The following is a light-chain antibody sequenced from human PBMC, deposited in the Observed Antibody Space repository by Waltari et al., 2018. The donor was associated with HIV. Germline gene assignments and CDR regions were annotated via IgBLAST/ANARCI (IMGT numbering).Light chain of an antibody. CDR1: SSNIGKNY. V-gene: IGLV1-51*01. Sequence: QSVLTQPPSASGTPGQRVTISCSGSSSNIGKNYISWYQQLPGTAPKLLVYDNNKRPSGIPDRFSGSKSGTSATLGITGLQTGDEADYYCGTWDSSLSAGVFGGGTKLTVL. J-gene: IGLJ2*01. CDR3: GTWDSSLSAGV. CDR2: DNN.